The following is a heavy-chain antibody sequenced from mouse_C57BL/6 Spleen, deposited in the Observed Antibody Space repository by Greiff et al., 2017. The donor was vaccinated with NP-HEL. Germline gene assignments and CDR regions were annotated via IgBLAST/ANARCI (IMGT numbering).Heavy chain of an antibody. V-gene: IGHV1-81*01. Sequence: QVHVKQSGAELARPGASVKLSCKASGYTFTSYGISWVKQRTGQGLEWIGEIYPRSGNTYYNGKFKGKATLTADKSSSTAYMQLSSLTSEDSAVYFCARFGYQVLDYWGQGTTLTVSS. J-gene: IGHJ2*01. CDR2: IYPRSGNT. CDR3: ARFGYQVLDY. D-gene: IGHD2-2*01. CDR1: GYTFTSYG.